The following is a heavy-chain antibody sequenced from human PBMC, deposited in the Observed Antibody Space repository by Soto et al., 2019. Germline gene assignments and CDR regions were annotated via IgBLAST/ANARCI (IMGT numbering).Heavy chain of an antibody. CDR3: AAGSYSTPPGGGPSSYYYYGMDV. Sequence: GASVKVSCKASGYTFTGYYMHWVRQAPGQGLEWMGWINPNSGGTNYAQKFQGWVTMTRDTSISTAYMELSRLRSDDTAVYYCAAGSYSTPPGGGPSSYYYYGMDVWGQGTTVTVSS. CDR1: GYTFTGYY. V-gene: IGHV1-2*04. CDR2: INPNSGGT. J-gene: IGHJ6*02. D-gene: IGHD3-10*01.